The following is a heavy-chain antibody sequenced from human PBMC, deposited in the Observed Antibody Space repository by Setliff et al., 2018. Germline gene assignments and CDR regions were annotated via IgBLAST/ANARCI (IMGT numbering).Heavy chain of an antibody. D-gene: IGHD3-10*01. J-gene: IGHJ5*02. Sequence: ETLSLTCTVSGGSISSSNYYWGWIRQPPGKGLEWVSFISGSGGSTYYADSVKGRFTISRDNSKSTLYLQVNSLRAEDTAVYYCAKNGFGVVALGVNNWFDPWGQGTLVTSPQ. CDR1: GGSISSSNYY. V-gene: IGHV3-23*01. CDR3: AKNGFGVVALGVNNWFDP. CDR2: ISGSGGST.